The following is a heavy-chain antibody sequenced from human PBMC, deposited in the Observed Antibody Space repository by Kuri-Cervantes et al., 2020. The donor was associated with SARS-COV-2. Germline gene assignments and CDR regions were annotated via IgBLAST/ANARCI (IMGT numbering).Heavy chain of an antibody. J-gene: IGHJ5*02. V-gene: IGHV4-34*01. CDR3: ARGQDSYGYNWFDP. Sequence: ESLKISCAASGFTFSDYYMSWIRQAPGKGLEWIGYIYHSGSTYYNPSPKSRVTISVDTSKNQFSLKLSSVTAADTAVYYCARGQDSYGYNWFDPWGQGTLVTVSS. D-gene: IGHD5-18*01. CDR1: GFTFSDYY. CDR2: IYHSGST.